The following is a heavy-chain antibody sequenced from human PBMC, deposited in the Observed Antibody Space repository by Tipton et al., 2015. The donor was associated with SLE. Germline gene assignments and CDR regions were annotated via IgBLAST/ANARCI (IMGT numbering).Heavy chain of an antibody. Sequence: TLSLTCAVYGRSFIGSYWTCIRQPPGKGLEWIGDIDHSGVTHYNPSLKSRVTISRDTSGNQFSLNLSSVTASDTAVYFCTRAEFSSNWYMYWHFDLWGRGTLVTVSS. CDR1: GRSFIGSY. CDR2: IDHSGVT. J-gene: IGHJ2*01. CDR3: TRAEFSSNWYMYWHFDL. D-gene: IGHD6-13*01. V-gene: IGHV4-34*01.